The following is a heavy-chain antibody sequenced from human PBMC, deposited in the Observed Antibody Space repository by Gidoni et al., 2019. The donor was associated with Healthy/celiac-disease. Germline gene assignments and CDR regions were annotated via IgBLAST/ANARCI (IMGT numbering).Heavy chain of an antibody. Sequence: QVQLQQWGAGLLKPSETLSLTCAVYGGSFSGYYWSWIRQPPGKGLEWIGEINHSGGTNYNPSLKSRVTISVDTSKNQFSLKLSSVTAADTAVYYCASPFRHYYDSSGLRVVNDWGQGTLVTVSS. CDR3: ASPFRHYYDSSGLRVVND. V-gene: IGHV4-34*01. J-gene: IGHJ4*02. D-gene: IGHD3-22*01. CDR1: GGSFSGYY. CDR2: INHSGGT.